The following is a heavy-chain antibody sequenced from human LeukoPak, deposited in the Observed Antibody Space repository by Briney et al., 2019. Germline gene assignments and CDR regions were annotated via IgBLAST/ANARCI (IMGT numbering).Heavy chain of an antibody. D-gene: IGHD6-13*01. V-gene: IGHV3-23*01. CDR2: ISGSGGST. Sequence: GGSLRLSCAASGFTFSSYAMSWVRQAPGKGLEWVSAISGSGGSTYYADSVKGRFTISRDNSKNTLYLQMNSLRAEDTAVYYCAKVGFKQQLVRRNNWFDPWGQGTLVTVSS. J-gene: IGHJ5*02. CDR1: GFTFSSYA. CDR3: AKVGFKQQLVRRNNWFDP.